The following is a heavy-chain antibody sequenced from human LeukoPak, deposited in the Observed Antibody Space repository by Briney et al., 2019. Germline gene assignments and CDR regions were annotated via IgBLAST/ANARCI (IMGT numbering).Heavy chain of an antibody. J-gene: IGHJ4*02. V-gene: IGHV4-39*07. Sequence: SETLSLTCTVSGGSISSSSYYWGWIRQPPGKGLEWIGSIYYSGSTYYNPSLKSRVTISVDTSKNQFSLKLSSVTAADTAVYYCARSPYGGNHFDYWGQGTLVTVSS. CDR3: ARSPYGGNHFDY. CDR2: IYYSGST. CDR1: GGSISSSSYY. D-gene: IGHD4-23*01.